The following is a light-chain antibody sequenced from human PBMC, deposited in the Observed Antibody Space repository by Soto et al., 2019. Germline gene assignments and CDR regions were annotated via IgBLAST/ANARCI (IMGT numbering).Light chain of an antibody. CDR1: QSVSSY. Sequence: EIVLTQSPATLSLSPGERATLSCRASQSVSSYLAWYQQKPGQAPRLLIYDASNRATGIPARFSGSGSGTDFTLTISSLEPEDFALYYCQQRSNWLTFGGGTKVESK. CDR2: DAS. CDR3: QQRSNWLT. J-gene: IGKJ4*01. V-gene: IGKV3-11*01.